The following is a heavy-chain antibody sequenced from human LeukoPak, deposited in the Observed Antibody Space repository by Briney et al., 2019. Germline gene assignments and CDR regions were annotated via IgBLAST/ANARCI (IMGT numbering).Heavy chain of an antibody. CDR1: GFTFGDYA. CDR3: TRGLDWNDGTEFDY. V-gene: IGHV3-49*04. J-gene: IGHJ4*02. Sequence: PGGSLRLSCTASGFTFGDYAVSWVRQAPGKGLEWVGFIRSKAYGGTTEYAASVKGRFTISRDDSKSIAYLQMNSLKTEDTAVYYCTRGLDWNDGTEFDYWGQGTLVTVSS. D-gene: IGHD1-1*01. CDR2: IRSKAYGGTT.